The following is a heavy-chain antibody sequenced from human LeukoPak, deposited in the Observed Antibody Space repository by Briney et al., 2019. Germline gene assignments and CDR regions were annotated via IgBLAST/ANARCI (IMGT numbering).Heavy chain of an antibody. CDR2: IKHSGST. V-gene: IGHV4-34*01. Sequence: PSETLSLTCAVYGVSFSGYYWSWIRQPPGKGLEWIGEIKHSGSTYYNSSLKSRVTISVDTSKNQFSLKLTSVTAADTAVYYCAHATPDYYESSGYFQHWGQGSLVTVSS. D-gene: IGHD3-22*01. J-gene: IGHJ1*01. CDR3: AHATPDYYESSGYFQH. CDR1: GVSFSGYY.